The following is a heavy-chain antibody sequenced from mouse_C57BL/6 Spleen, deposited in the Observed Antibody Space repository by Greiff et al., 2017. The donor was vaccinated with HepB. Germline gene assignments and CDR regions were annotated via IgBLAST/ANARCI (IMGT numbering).Heavy chain of an antibody. V-gene: IGHV5-4*01. CDR1: GFTFSSYA. Sequence: EVQLVESGGGLVKPGGSLKLSCAASGFTFSSYAMSWVRQTPEKRLEWVATISDGGSYTYYPDNVKGRFTISRDNAKNNLYLQMSHLKSEDTAMYYCARDTTVVATYDYCDYWRQGTTLTVSS. CDR2: ISDGGSYT. CDR3: ARDTTVVATYDYCDY. D-gene: IGHD1-1*01. J-gene: IGHJ2*01.